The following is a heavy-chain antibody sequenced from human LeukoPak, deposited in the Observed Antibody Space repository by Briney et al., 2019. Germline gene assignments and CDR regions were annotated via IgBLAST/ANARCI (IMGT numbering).Heavy chain of an antibody. J-gene: IGHJ4*02. CDR2: INTGGST. CDR3: AKDLRDGDY. V-gene: IGHV3-23*01. CDR1: GFTFANYA. Sequence: GGSLRLSCAASGFTFANYAMSWVRQAPGKGLEWVSTINTGGSTYHAGSVRGRFTISRDNSKNTLYLQMNSLRAEDTAVYYCAKDLRDGDYWGQGTLVTVSS. D-gene: IGHD3-9*01.